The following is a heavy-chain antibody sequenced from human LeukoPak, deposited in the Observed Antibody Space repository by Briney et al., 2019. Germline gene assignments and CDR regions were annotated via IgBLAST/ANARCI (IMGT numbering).Heavy chain of an antibody. CDR3: ARPLTLIQNHQYYYYGMDI. Sequence: ASVKVSCKASGYTFTSYGISWVRQAPGQGLEWMGWISAYNGNTNYVQKLQGRVTMTTDTSTSTAYMELRSLRSEDTAVYYCARPLTLIQNHQYYYYGMDIWGQGTTVTVSS. D-gene: IGHD1-1*01. V-gene: IGHV1-18*01. J-gene: IGHJ6*02. CDR2: ISAYNGNT. CDR1: GYTFTSYG.